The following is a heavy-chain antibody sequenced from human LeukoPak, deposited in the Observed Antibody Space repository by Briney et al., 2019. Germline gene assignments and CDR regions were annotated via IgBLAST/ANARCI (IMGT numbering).Heavy chain of an antibody. D-gene: IGHD1-20*01. V-gene: IGHV1-2*02. Sequence: ASVKVSCKASGYTFTSYGISWVRQAPGQGLEWMGWINPNSGGTNYAQKFQGRVTMTRDTSISTAYMELSRLRSDDTAVYYCARRGNWNYFDYWGQGTLVTVSS. CDR1: GYTFTSYG. CDR3: ARRGNWNYFDY. J-gene: IGHJ4*02. CDR2: INPNSGGT.